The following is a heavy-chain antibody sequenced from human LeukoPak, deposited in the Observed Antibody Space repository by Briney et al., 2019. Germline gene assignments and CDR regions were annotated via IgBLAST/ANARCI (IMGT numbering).Heavy chain of an antibody. V-gene: IGHV3-23*01. D-gene: IGHD2-21*02. J-gene: IGHJ4*02. Sequence: PGGSLRLSCAASGFTFSSNWMHWVRQAPGKGLEWVSGIDGFGTSTYYADSVKGRSTISRDNSKNALYLQMDSLRADDTAFYYCAKEIAPVASIVVVTAADYWGQGTLVTVSS. CDR1: GFTFSSNW. CDR3: AKEIAPVASIVVVTAADY. CDR2: IDGFGTST.